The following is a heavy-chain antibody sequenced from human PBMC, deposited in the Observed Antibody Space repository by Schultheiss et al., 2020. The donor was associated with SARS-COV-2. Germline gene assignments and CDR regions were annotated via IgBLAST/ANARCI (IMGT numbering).Heavy chain of an antibody. CDR3: ARGREQWLPRYYYGMDV. V-gene: IGHV1-69*13. Sequence: SVKVSCKASGGTFSSYAISWVRQAPGQGLEWMGGIIPIFGTANYAQKFQGRVTITADESTSTAYMELSSLRSEDTAVYYCARGREQWLPRYYYGMDVWGQGTTVTVSS. D-gene: IGHD6-19*01. J-gene: IGHJ6*02. CDR1: GGTFSSYA. CDR2: IIPIFGTA.